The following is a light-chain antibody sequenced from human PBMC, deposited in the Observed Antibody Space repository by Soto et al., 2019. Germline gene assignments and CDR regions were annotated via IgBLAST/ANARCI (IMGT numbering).Light chain of an antibody. J-gene: IGKJ4*01. V-gene: IGKV3-15*01. Sequence: EIVMTQSPATPSVSPGDRATLSCRASQSVSSALAWYQQKPGQAPRLLIYGASTRATGIPLRFSGSGSATEFTLTISGLQSGDFAVYFCQQYNDWPLTFGGGTTVEIK. CDR3: QQYNDWPLT. CDR1: QSVSSA. CDR2: GAS.